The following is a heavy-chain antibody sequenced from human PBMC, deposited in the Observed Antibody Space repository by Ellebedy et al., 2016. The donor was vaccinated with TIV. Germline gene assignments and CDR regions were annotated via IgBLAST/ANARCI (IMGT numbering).Heavy chain of an antibody. J-gene: IGHJ4*02. CDR2: INPSGGST. D-gene: IGHD5-18*01. CDR1: GYTFTSYG. Sequence: ASVKVSCKASGYTFTSYGISWVRQAPGQGPEWMGIINPSGGSTSYAQKFQGRVTMTRDTSTSTVYMELSSLRSEDTAVYYCARGVSYGLEYWGQGTLVTVSS. V-gene: IGHV1-46*01. CDR3: ARGVSYGLEY.